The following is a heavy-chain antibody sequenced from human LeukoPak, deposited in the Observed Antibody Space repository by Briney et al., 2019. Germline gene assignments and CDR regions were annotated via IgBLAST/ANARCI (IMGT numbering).Heavy chain of an antibody. D-gene: IGHD2-8*01. J-gene: IGHJ6*02. V-gene: IGHV4-61*01. Sequence: SETLSLTCTVSGGSVSSGSYYWSWIRQPPGKGLEWIGYIYYSGSTNYNPSLKSRVTISVDTSKNQFSLKLSSVTAADTAVYYCARDHGPYYGMDVWGQGTTVTVSS. CDR3: ARDHGPYYGMDV. CDR1: GGSVSSGSYY. CDR2: IYYSGST.